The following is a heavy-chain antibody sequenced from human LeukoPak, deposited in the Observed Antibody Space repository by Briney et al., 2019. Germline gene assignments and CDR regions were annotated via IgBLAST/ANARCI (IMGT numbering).Heavy chain of an antibody. CDR1: GFTFSSYS. J-gene: IGHJ6*02. CDR2: ISSSSSTI. D-gene: IGHD6-19*01. V-gene: IGHV3-48*02. CDR3: ARWIAVAGTRDSNGMDV. Sequence: GGSLRLSCAASGFTFSSYSMNWVRQAPGKGLEWVSYISSSSSTINYADSVKGRFTISRDNAKNSLYLQMNSLRDEDTAVYYCARWIAVAGTRDSNGMDVWGQGTTVTVSS.